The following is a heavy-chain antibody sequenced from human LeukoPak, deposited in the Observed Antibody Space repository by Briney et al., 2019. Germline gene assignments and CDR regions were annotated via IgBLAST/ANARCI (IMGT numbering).Heavy chain of an antibody. D-gene: IGHD2-2*01. J-gene: IGHJ4*02. Sequence: PGGSLRLSCAASGFIFSNYSMNWVRQAPGKGLECVSWISSTSNTIYYADSVKGRFTISRDNAKNSLDLQMNSLRDEDTAVYYCARPSRSTGPAYWGQGTLVTVSS. CDR3: ARPSRSTGPAY. CDR2: ISSTSNTI. V-gene: IGHV3-48*02. CDR1: GFIFSNYS.